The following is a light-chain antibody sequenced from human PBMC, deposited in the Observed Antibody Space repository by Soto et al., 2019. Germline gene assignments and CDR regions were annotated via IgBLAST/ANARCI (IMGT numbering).Light chain of an antibody. CDR1: QSVTSSY. CDR3: QQYGTSHRT. CDR2: GTS. Sequence: EIVLTQSPGTLSLSPGDRATLSCRASQSVTSSYLAWYQQKPGQAPRLLIYGTSSRATGTPDKFSGSGSGTDFTLTISRLEPEDLAVYYCQQYGTSHRTFGQGTKVDIK. V-gene: IGKV3-20*01. J-gene: IGKJ1*01.